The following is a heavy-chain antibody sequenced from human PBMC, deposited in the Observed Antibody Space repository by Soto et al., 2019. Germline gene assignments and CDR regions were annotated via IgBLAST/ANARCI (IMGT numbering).Heavy chain of an antibody. V-gene: IGHV4-34*01. J-gene: IGHJ4*02. CDR3: ARGFEFFDY. CDR1: GGSFSGYY. CDR2: INHSGST. Sequence: PSETLSLTCAVYGGSFSGYYWSWIRQPPGKGLEWIGEINHSGSTNYNPSLKSRVTISIDTSEKEFSLNLSSMTAADTAIYYCARGFEFFDYWAQGILVTVSS. D-gene: IGHD3-10*01.